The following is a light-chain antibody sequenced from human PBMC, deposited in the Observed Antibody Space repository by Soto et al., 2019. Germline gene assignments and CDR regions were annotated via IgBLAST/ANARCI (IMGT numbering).Light chain of an antibody. Sequence: EIVLTQSPGTLSLSPGERATLSCRASQSVSSSYFAWYQQKPGQAPRLLIYGASSRATGIPDRFSGSGSGTDFTLIISRLEPEDFAVYSCQQYNTYYTFGQGTKLEIK. CDR1: QSVSSSY. CDR2: GAS. V-gene: IGKV3-20*01. J-gene: IGKJ2*01. CDR3: QQYNTYYT.